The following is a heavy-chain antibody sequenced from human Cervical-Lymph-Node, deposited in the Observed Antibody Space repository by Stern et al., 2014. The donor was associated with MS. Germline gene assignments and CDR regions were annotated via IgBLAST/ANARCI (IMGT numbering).Heavy chain of an antibody. J-gene: IGHJ6*02. CDR1: GFTFSYYG. CDR2: ILYEENKT. CDR3: ARDSRDYLNYYGLDV. V-gene: IGHV3-33*01. D-gene: IGHD4-17*01. Sequence: VQLVQSGGGVVQPGRSLRLACATSGFTFSYYGIAWVRPAPGKGLEGGAIILYEENKTYYTDSVKGRFTISRDTSKNTLYLQMDNLRAEDTAVYYCARDSRDYLNYYGLDVWGQGTTVTVS.